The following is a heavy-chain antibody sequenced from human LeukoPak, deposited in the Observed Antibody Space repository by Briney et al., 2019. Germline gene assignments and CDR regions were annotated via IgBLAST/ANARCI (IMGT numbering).Heavy chain of an antibody. V-gene: IGHV3-33*01. CDR1: GLTFSKYG. CDR2: IWHDASKL. D-gene: IGHD3-16*02. CDR3: TTGLMITFGGVIVIPDAFDI. Sequence: PGGSLRLSCAASGLTFSKYGMHWVRQAPGKGLEWVALIWHDASKLYYVDSVKGRFTISRDNSKNTLYLQMNSLRAEDTAVYYCTTGLMITFGGVIVIPDAFDIWGQGTMVTVSS. J-gene: IGHJ3*02.